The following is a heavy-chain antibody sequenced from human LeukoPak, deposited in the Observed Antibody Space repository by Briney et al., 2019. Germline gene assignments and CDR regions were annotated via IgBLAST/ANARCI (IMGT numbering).Heavy chain of an antibody. Sequence: SETLSLTCTVSGGSISSSSYYWGWIRQPPGKGLEWIGSIYYSGSTYYNPSLKSRVTISVDTSKNQFSLKLSSVTAADTAVYYCARGGEIRGYSGYVPFDYWGQGTLVTVSS. CDR1: GGSISSSSYY. J-gene: IGHJ4*02. CDR3: ARGGEIRGYSGYVPFDY. CDR2: IYYSGST. D-gene: IGHD5-12*01. V-gene: IGHV4-39*07.